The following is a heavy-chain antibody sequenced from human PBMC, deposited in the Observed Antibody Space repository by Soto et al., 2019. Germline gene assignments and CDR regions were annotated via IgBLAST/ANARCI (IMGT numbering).Heavy chain of an antibody. D-gene: IGHD2-8*01. CDR3: VRARLNLGC. J-gene: IGHJ4*02. V-gene: IGHV3-74*01. CDR2: ISSDGSST. CDR1: GFTFSNYW. Sequence: EVQLVESGGDLVQPGKSLRLSCAASGFTFSNYWLHWVRQVPGKGLVWVSRISSDGSSTNYADSVKGGFTISRDNAKTTVYLQMNSLGAEDTAVYFGVRARLNLGCWGKGTLVPVA.